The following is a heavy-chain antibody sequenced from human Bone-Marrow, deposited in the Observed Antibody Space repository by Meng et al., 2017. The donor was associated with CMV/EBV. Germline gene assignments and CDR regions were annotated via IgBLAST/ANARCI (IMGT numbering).Heavy chain of an antibody. D-gene: IGHD1-26*01. J-gene: IGHJ4*02. V-gene: IGHV1-69*12. CDR3: ARAGGGSYPFDY. CDR2: IIPIFGTA. Sequence: QVQLGQRGGEVKKPWSQVKVSCKASGGTFSSYSISWVRQAPGQGLEWMGGIIPIFGTANYAQKFQGRVTITADESTSTAYMELSSLRSEDTAVYYCARAGGGSYPFDYWGQGTLVTVSS. CDR1: GGTFSSYS.